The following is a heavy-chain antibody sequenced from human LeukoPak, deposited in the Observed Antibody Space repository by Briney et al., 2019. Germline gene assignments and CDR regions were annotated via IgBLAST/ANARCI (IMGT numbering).Heavy chain of an antibody. Sequence: GGSLRLSCAASGFTYSRYAMSWVRQAPGKGLEWVSSISDNGAGTFYADSVKGRFTISRDNSDKTLYLQMNSLRAEDTAVYYCAKRSLSGTWYFDLWGRGTLVIVSS. CDR1: GFTYSRYA. D-gene: IGHD3-3*01. J-gene: IGHJ2*01. CDR3: AKRSLSGTWYFDL. CDR2: ISDNGAGT. V-gene: IGHV3-23*01.